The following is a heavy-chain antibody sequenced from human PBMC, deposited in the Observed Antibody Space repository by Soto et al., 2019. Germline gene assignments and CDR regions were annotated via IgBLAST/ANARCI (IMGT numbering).Heavy chain of an antibody. Sequence: GGYLRPSSEASSTKVGNYAMTLIRSPTGEGLEWLSPTIANSSNAYYADSGKGRFTISRDRSKNTLYLQLDSLRVEDTAIYFCAKDLSSLGWLALGAPFDSWVQGTLVTVSS. J-gene: IGHJ4*02. CDR1: STKVGNYA. V-gene: IGHV3-23*01. CDR3: AKDLSSLGWLALGAPFDS. D-gene: IGHD3-22*01. CDR2: TIANSSNA.